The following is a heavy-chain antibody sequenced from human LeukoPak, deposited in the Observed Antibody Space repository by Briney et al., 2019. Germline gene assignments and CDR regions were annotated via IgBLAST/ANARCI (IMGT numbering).Heavy chain of an antibody. CDR2: IYYSGST. J-gene: IGHJ6*03. D-gene: IGHD1-26*01. V-gene: IGHV4-39*01. CDR1: GGSISRSPYW. Sequence: SETLSLTCTVSGGSISRSPYWWGWIRQPPGKGLEWIATIYYSGSTFYHPSLESRVTISADTSKNQFSLKLTSVTAADTAVYYYARISPSSGTYWGNLYYYMDVWGKGTTVTVSS. CDR3: ARISPSSGTYWGNLYYYMDV.